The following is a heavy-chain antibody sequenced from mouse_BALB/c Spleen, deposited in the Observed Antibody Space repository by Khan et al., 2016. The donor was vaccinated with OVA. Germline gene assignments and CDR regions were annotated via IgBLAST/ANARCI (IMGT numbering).Heavy chain of an antibody. Sequence: VQLKQSGPDLVKPGASVKISCKASGYSFTAYYMHWVKESHGKTLECIGRVNPSNGDTTYNQKFRGKAIITVDKSSSTAYMELRSLTSEDSAVYYCGRGYEFFTYWGQETLVAFSA. CDR2: VNPSNGDT. J-gene: IGHJ3*01. D-gene: IGHD2-14*01. V-gene: IGHV1-18*01. CDR1: GYSFTAYY. CDR3: GRGYEFFTY.